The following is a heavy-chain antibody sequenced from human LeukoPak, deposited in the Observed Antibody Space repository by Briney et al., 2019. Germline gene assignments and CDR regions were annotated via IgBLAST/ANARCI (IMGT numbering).Heavy chain of an antibody. CDR3: ARAKRERWYDILTGYYTADWFDP. V-gene: IGHV1-18*01. CDR1: GYTFTSYG. D-gene: IGHD3-9*01. J-gene: IGHJ5*02. CDR2: ISAYNGNT. Sequence: ASVTVSCKASGYTFTSYGISWVRQAPGQGLEWMGWISAYNGNTNYAQKLQGRVPMTPDTSTSTAYMELRSLRSDDTAVYYCARAKRERWYDILTGYYTADWFDPWGQGTLVTVSS.